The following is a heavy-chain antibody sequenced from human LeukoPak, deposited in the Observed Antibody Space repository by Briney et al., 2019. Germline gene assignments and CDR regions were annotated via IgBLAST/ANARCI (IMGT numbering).Heavy chain of an antibody. J-gene: IGHJ4*02. D-gene: IGHD3-22*01. CDR1: GGTFSSYA. CDR3: ARDVALSTYHFDSSGLLDY. Sequence: ASVKVSCKASGGTFSSYAISWVRQAPGQGLEWMGRIIPILGIANYAQKFQGRVTITADKSTSTAYMELSSLRSEDTAVYYCARDVALSTYHFDSSGLLDYWGQGTLVTVSS. CDR2: IIPILGIA. V-gene: IGHV1-69*04.